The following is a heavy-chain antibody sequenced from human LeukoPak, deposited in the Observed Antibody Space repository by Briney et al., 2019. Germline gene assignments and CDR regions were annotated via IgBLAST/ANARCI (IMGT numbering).Heavy chain of an antibody. V-gene: IGHV4-59*08. CDR3: ARHSARGFDP. Sequence: SETLSLTCTVSGGSISGYYWSWIRQPPGKGLQWIGYIYYSGSTNYNPSLKSRVTISEDTSNNQFSLKLSSVTAADTAVYFCARHSARGFDPWGQGPLVTVSS. CDR2: IYYSGST. CDR1: GGSISGYY. J-gene: IGHJ5*02. D-gene: IGHD6-25*01.